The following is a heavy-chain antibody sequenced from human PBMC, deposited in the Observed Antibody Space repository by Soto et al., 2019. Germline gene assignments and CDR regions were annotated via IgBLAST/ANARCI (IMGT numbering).Heavy chain of an antibody. CDR3: ARDAMTTEFDY. J-gene: IGHJ4*02. Sequence: ASVKVSCKASGYTFTSYYISWVRQAPGQGLEWMGWISGYNGNTNYAQKFQGRVTITRDTSASTAYMELSSLRSEDTAVYYCARDAMTTEFDYWGQGTLVTVSS. CDR2: ISGYNGNT. D-gene: IGHD4-4*01. CDR1: GYTFTSYY. V-gene: IGHV1-18*01.